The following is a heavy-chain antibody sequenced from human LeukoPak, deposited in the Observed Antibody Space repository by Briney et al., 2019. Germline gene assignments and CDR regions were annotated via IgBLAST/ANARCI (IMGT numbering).Heavy chain of an antibody. J-gene: IGHJ4*02. CDR1: GYTFTGYH. Sequence: ASVKVSCKASGYTFTGYHMHWVRQAPGQGLEWMAWINPNSGATDYAQRFQGRVTMTRDTSTSTAYMELSRLRSDDTAVYYCARLNGNHFDYWGQGTLVTVSS. CDR3: ARLNGNHFDY. V-gene: IGHV1-2*02. CDR2: INPNSGAT. D-gene: IGHD1-14*01.